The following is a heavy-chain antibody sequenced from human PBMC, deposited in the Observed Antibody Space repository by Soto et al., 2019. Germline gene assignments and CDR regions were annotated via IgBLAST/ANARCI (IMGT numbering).Heavy chain of an antibody. J-gene: IGHJ6*02. D-gene: IGHD6-6*01. CDR2: IYYSGST. CDR3: ARLRAASQYYYYGMDV. Sequence: LSLTCTVSGGSISSSSYYWGWIRQPPGKGLEWIGSIYYSGSTYYNPSLKSRVTISVDTSKNQFSLKLSSVTAADTAVYYCARLRAASQYYYYGMDVWGQGTTVTVSS. CDR1: GGSISSSSYY. V-gene: IGHV4-39*01.